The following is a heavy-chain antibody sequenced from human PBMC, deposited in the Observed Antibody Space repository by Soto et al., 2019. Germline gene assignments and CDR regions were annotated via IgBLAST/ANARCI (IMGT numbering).Heavy chain of an antibody. D-gene: IGHD3-10*01. J-gene: IGHJ4*02. V-gene: IGHV4-31*03. CDR2: IYYSGST. Sequence: SETLSLTCTVSGGSISSGGYYWSWIRQHPGKGLEWIGYIYYSGSTYYNPSLKSRVTISVDTSKSQFSLKLSSVTAADTAVYYCARGFQGEFDYWGQGTLVTVSS. CDR1: GGSISSGGYY. CDR3: ARGFQGEFDY.